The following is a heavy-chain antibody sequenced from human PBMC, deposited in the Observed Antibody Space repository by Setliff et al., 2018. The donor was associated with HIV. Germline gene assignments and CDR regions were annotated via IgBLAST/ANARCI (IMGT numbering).Heavy chain of an antibody. J-gene: IGHJ6*02. CDR2: IYTSGST. V-gene: IGHV4-4*08. CDR1: GGSIRSYY. CDR3: AQLTPRTHYFYGMDV. Sequence: SETLSLTCTVSGGSIRSYYWSWIRQPPGKGLEWIGYIYTSGSTNYNPSLKSRVTISVDTSKNQFSLKLSSVTAADTAVYYCAQLTPRTHYFYGMDVWGQGTTVTVS.